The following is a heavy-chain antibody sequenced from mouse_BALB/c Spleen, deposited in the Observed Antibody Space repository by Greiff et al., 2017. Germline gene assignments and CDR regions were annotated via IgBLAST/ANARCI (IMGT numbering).Heavy chain of an antibody. J-gene: IGHJ4*01. CDR2: IWGDGST. CDR3: ARDDAVRHYYSAMDS. D-gene: IGHD2-14*01. CDR1: GFSLTGYG. V-gene: IGHV2-6-7*01. Sequence: VKLVESGPGLVAPSQSLSITCTVSGFSLTGYGVNWVRQPPGKGLEWLGMIWGDGSTDYNSALKSRLSISKDNSKSQVFLKMNSLQTDDTARYYSARDDAVRHYYSAMDSWGQGTSVTVSS.